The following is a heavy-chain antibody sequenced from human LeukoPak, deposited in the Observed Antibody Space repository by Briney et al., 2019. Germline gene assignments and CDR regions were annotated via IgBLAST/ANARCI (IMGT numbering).Heavy chain of an antibody. D-gene: IGHD3-3*01. J-gene: IGHJ6*01. V-gene: IGHV3-23*01. Sequence: GGSVSRAGTASGFTFSTYGISWVRQAPGKGLEWVSAISESGAKSYYADSVKGRFTISRDNSKNTLDLHLDSLRAEDTALYYCAKWSGDYY. CDR3: AKWSGDYY. CDR2: ISESGAKS. CDR1: GFTFSTYG.